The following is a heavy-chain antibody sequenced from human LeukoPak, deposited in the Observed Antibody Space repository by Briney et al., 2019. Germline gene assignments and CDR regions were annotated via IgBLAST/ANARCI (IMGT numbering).Heavy chain of an antibody. J-gene: IGHJ2*01. CDR1: GGSISSYY. CDR2: IYYSGST. Sequence: PSETLSLTCTVSGGSISSYYWSWIRQPPGKGLEWIGYIYYSGSTNYNPSLKSRVTISVDTSKNQFSLKLSSVTAADTAVYYCARERRYWYFDLWGRGTLVTVSS. CDR3: ARERRYWYFDL. V-gene: IGHV4-59*01.